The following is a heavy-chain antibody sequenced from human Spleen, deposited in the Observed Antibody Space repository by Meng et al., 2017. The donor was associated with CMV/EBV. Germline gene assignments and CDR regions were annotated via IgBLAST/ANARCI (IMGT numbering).Heavy chain of an antibody. D-gene: IGHD3-10*01. CDR2: ISASGSYI. J-gene: IGHJ4*02. CDR3: ARINMVRGVRERGFDN. Sequence: SGFSFSGYSMNWGRQAQGKGLEWVATISASGSYIYYTDSLKGRFTITRDNAKKSLYLKMKSLRAEDTAVYYCARINMVRGVRERGFDNWGQGTLVTVSS. CDR1: GFSFSGYS. V-gene: IGHV3-21*01.